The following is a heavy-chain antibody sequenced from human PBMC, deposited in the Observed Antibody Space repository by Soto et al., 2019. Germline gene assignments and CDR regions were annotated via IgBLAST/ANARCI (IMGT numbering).Heavy chain of an antibody. J-gene: IGHJ5*02. CDR2: IYVTGAV. CDR3: ARLRIATNNYKWFDP. CDR1: GAALNSGNYY. D-gene: IGHD1-26*01. V-gene: IGHV4-31*03. Sequence: SSETLSLTCSVSGAALNSGNYYWSWIRQVPGKGLEWIGHIYVTGAVDYNPSLRDRITISQDTSERQFSLNLRLVTAAETAVYYCARLRIATNNYKWFDPWGQGNLVTVSS.